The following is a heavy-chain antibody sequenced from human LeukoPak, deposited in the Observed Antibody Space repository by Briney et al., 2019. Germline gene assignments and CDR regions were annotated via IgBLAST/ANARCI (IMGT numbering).Heavy chain of an antibody. J-gene: IGHJ4*02. D-gene: IGHD1-26*01. CDR3: ARAVGANTFDY. CDR2: VYYTGST. CDR1: DASIRDHY. Sequence: SETLSLTCTVSDASIRDHYWTWIRQPPGQGLEYIGYVYYTGSTNSNPSLRGRVTISTDTSNNQFSLQLNSVTPEDTAVHYCARAVGANTFDYWGQGILVTVSS. V-gene: IGHV4-59*11.